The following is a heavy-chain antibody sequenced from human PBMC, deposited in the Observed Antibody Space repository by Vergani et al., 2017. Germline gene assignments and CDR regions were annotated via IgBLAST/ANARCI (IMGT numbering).Heavy chain of an antibody. Sequence: VRLVESGGGVVQPGRSLRLSCAASGFTFIMHAMNWVRQAPGKGLEWVASISGSSSYVFYRDSVEGRFTITRDNAKKSVYLQMNSLRAEDTAMYFCARGLGDCTHIRCSPPSYWGQGTQVTVSS. V-gene: IGHV3-21*01. CDR1: GFTFIMHA. D-gene: IGHD2-8*01. J-gene: IGHJ4*02. CDR2: ISGSSSYV. CDR3: ARGLGDCTHIRCSPPSY.